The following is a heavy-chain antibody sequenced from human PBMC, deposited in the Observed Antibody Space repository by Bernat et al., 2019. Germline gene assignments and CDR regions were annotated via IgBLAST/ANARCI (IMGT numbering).Heavy chain of an antibody. Sequence: QVTLKESGPALVKPTQTLTLTCTFSGFSLSTSGMRVSWIRQPPGKALEWLARIDWDDDKFYSTSLKNRLTISKDTSKNQVVLTMTNMDPVDTATYYCARSTAAPDYYYYMDVWGKGTTVTVSS. J-gene: IGHJ6*03. CDR2: IDWDDDK. CDR1: GFSLSTSGMR. V-gene: IGHV2-70*04. D-gene: IGHD6-6*01. CDR3: ARSTAAPDYYYYMDV.